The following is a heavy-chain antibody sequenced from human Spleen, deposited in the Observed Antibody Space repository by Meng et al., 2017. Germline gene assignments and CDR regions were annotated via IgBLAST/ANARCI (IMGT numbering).Heavy chain of an antibody. CDR3: ARSGGSLGTFDY. CDR1: GFTFDDYA. V-gene: IGHV3-9*01. Sequence: GGSLRLSCAASGFTFDDYAMHWVRQAPGKGLEWVSGISWNSGSIGYADSVKGRFTISRDNAKNSLYLQMNSLRAEDTALYYCARSGGSLGTFDYWGQGTLVTVSS. CDR2: ISWNSGSI. J-gene: IGHJ4*02. D-gene: IGHD2-15*01.